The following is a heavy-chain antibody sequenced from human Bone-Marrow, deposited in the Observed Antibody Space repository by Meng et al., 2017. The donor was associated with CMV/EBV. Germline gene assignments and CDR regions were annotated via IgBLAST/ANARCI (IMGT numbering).Heavy chain of an antibody. J-gene: IGHJ5*02. V-gene: IGHV1-18*01. CDR3: ARTRERAGRILLWLGANWFDP. D-gene: IGHD3-10*01. CDR2: ISAYNGNT. CDR1: GYTFTSYG. Sequence: ASVKVSCKASGYTFTSYGISWVRQAPGQGLEWMGWISAYNGNTNYAQKLQGRVTMTTDTSTSTAYMELRSLRSDDTAVYYCARTRERAGRILLWLGANWFDPWGQGTLVTVSS.